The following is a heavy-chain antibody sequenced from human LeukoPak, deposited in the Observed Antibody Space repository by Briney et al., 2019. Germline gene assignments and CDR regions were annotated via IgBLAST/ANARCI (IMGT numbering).Heavy chain of an antibody. Sequence: RASETLSLTCTVSGGSDSSGSYYWSWIRQPPGKGLEWIGYIYYSGSTNYNPSLKSRVTISVDTSKNQFSLKLSSVTAADTAVFYCARVASGYDVFDIWGQGTMVTVSS. V-gene: IGHV4-61*01. D-gene: IGHD3-3*01. CDR1: GGSDSSGSYY. CDR3: ARVASGYDVFDI. CDR2: IYYSGST. J-gene: IGHJ3*02.